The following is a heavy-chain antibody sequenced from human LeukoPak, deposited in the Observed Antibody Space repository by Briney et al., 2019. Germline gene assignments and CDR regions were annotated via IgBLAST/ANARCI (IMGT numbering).Heavy chain of an antibody. CDR1: GFTFTNYA. D-gene: IGHD2-21*01. CDR3: TKDLFGCGGDCYAP. J-gene: IGHJ5*02. Sequence: GGSLRLSCAASGFTFTNYAMSWVRQAPGKGLEWVSSISGSSGSTYYADSVKGRFTISRDNSKNTLYLQTNSLRAEDTAVYHCTKDLFGCGGDCYAPWGQGTLVTVSS. V-gene: IGHV3-23*01. CDR2: ISGSSGST.